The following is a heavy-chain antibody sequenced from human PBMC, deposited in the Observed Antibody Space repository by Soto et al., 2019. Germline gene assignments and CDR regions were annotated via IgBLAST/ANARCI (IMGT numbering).Heavy chain of an antibody. V-gene: IGHV1-69*02. J-gene: IGHJ6*02. CDR3: ARGGVGATRTSSSSHYGMDV. CDR2: IIPILGIA. Sequence: QVQLVQSGAEVKKPGSSVKVSCKASGGTFSSYTISWVRQAPGQGLEWMGRIIPILGIANYAQKFQGRVTITADKSTSTAYMELSSLRSEDTAVYYCARGGVGATRTSSSSHYGMDVWGQGTTVTVSS. CDR1: GGTFSSYT. D-gene: IGHD1-26*01.